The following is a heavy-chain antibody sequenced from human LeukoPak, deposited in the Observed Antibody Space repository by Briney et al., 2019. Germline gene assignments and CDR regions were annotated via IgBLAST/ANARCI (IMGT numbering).Heavy chain of an antibody. V-gene: IGHV3-30*02. D-gene: IGHD1-26*01. CDR2: IRYDGSNK. CDR1: GFTFSSYG. CDR3: AKDIQIVGATTGYFDY. J-gene: IGHJ4*02. Sequence: GGSLRLSCAATGFTFSSYGMHWVRQAPGKGLEWVAFIRYDGSNKYYADSVKGRFTISRDNSKNTLYLQMNSLRAEDTAVYYCAKDIQIVGATTGYFDYWGQGTLVTVSS.